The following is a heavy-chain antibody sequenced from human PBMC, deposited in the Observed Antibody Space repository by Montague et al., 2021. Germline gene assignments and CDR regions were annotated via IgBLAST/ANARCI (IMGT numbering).Heavy chain of an antibody. J-gene: IGHJ6*02. CDR3: APKIAAHKAHDGFSV. V-gene: IGHV2-5*02. CDR1: GFSLATSGVG. Sequence: PALVKPTQTLTLTCTFSGFSLATSGVGVAWLRQPPGKALEWLALIFWDDDKRYSPSLKSRLTITKDTTKNQVVLTLTNMDPVDTATYFCAPKIAAHKAHDGFSVWGQGTTVTVSS. CDR2: IFWDDDK. D-gene: IGHD6-13*01.